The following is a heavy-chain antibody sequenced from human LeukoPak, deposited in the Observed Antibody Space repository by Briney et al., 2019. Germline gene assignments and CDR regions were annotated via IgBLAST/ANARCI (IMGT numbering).Heavy chain of an antibody. Sequence: PGGALTVSCEASGFTFSGNWISWGRQAPGKGREWGASINPDGRQKHYVDSLNGRVTISRANTRSSLYLKMNSLGAADTAVYYCAPLLGMLTTFDHWGQGTLVTVSS. V-gene: IGHV3-7*02. CDR1: GFTFSGNW. J-gene: IGHJ4*02. D-gene: IGHD3-16*01. CDR3: APLLGMLTTFDH. CDR2: INPDGRQK.